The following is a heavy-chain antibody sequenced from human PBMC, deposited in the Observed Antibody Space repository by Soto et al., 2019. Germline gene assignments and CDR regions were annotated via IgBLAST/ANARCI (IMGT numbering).Heavy chain of an antibody. J-gene: IGHJ5*02. Sequence: PSETLSLTCTASGGSISSGGYYWSWIRQHPGKGLEWIGYIYYSGSTYYNPSLKSRVTISVDTSKNQFSLKLSSVTAADTAVYYCARDLGYCTNGVCLESWFDPWGQGTLVTVSS. V-gene: IGHV4-31*03. CDR3: ARDLGYCTNGVCLESWFDP. D-gene: IGHD2-8*01. CDR2: IYYSGST. CDR1: GGSISSGGYY.